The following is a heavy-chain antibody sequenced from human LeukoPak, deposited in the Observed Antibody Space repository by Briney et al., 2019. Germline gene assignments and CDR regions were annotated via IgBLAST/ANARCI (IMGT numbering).Heavy chain of an antibody. Sequence: SETLSLTCTVSGASIDTYHWNWIRQPAGKGLEWIGRIYSSGSTNYNPSLKGRVTMSVETSTNQVSLKVTSVTAADTAVYYCASGADAFETSGDYFDYWGQGTLVTVSA. CDR3: ASGADAFETSGDYFDY. J-gene: IGHJ4*02. CDR2: IYSSGST. CDR1: GASIDTYH. D-gene: IGHD7-27*01. V-gene: IGHV4-4*07.